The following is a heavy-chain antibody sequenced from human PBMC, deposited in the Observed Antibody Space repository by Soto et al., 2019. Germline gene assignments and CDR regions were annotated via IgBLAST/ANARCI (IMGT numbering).Heavy chain of an antibody. J-gene: IGHJ5*02. D-gene: IGHD6-6*01. CDR3: SRALYSSSYFDP. CDR1: GCTFTSYY. Sequence: QVQLVQSGAEVKKPGASVKVACKASGCTFTSYYMHWVRQAPGQGLEWMGIINPSGGSTSYAQKFQGRVTMTRDTSTSTVYMELSSLRSEDTAVYYCSRALYSSSYFDPWGPGTLVTVSS. V-gene: IGHV1-46*01. CDR2: INPSGGST.